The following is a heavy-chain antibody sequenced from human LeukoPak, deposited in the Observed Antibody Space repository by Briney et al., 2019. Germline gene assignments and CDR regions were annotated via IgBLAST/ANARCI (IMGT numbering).Heavy chain of an antibody. Sequence: GGSLRLSCAASAFTFSYYAMHWVRQAPGKGLEWVAFIRYDGSNKYYADSVKGRFTISRANSKNTLYLQMNSLTTEDTAVYYCARGSGYLETFDYWGQGTLVTVSS. CDR2: IRYDGSNK. D-gene: IGHD3-22*01. V-gene: IGHV3-30*02. J-gene: IGHJ4*02. CDR3: ARGSGYLETFDY. CDR1: AFTFSYYA.